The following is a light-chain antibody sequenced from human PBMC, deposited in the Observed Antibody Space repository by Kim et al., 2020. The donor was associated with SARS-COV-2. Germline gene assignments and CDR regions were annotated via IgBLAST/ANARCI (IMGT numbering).Light chain of an antibody. CDR3: NSRDSSGNHRVV. Sequence: LGQTVRIPCQGDRLRSYYATWYQQKPGQAPVLVIYGKNNRPSGIPDRFSGSSSGNPASLTITGAQAEDEADYYCNSRDSSGNHRVVFGGGTQLTVL. V-gene: IGLV3-19*01. CDR1: RLRSYY. J-gene: IGLJ2*01. CDR2: GKN.